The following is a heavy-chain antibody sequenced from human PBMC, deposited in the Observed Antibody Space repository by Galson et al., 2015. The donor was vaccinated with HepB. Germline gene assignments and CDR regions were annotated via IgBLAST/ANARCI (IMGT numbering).Heavy chain of an antibody. CDR1: GFTFSSYG. V-gene: IGHV3-30*02. CDR2: IRYDGSNK. Sequence: SLRLSCAASGFTFSSYGTHWVRQAPGKGLEWVAFIRYDGSNKYYADSVKGRFTISRDNSKNTLYLQMNSLRAEDTAVYYCAKLGHDYGADRNYYYYYGMDVWGQGPTVTVSS. D-gene: IGHD4-17*01. CDR3: AKLGHDYGADRNYYYYYGMDV. J-gene: IGHJ6*02.